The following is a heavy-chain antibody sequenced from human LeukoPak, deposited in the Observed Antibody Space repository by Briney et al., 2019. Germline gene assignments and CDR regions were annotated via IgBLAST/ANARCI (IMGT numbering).Heavy chain of an antibody. CDR2: IIPIFGTA. J-gene: IGHJ5*02. Sequence: GASVTVSFKSSVGTFSSYGISWVRQTPGQGLEWVGGIIPIFGTANYAQKFQGRVTITTDESTSTAYMELSSLRSEDTAVYYCARDRLTTVTGEDWFDPWGQGTLVTVSS. CDR1: VGTFSSYG. D-gene: IGHD4-11*01. CDR3: ARDRLTTVTGEDWFDP. V-gene: IGHV1-69*05.